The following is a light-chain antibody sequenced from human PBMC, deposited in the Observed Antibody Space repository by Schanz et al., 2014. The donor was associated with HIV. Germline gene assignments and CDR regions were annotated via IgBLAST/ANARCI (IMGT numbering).Light chain of an antibody. CDR2: EGN. J-gene: IGLJ3*02. Sequence: QSVLTQPASVSGSPGQSITISCTGTSNDVGNYNLVSWYQQRPGKAPKLMIYEGNKRPSGVSNRFSGSKSGNTASLTISGLQAEDEADYYCSSYTTTNTWLFGGGTKLTVL. CDR1: SNDVGNYNL. CDR3: SSYTTTNTWL. V-gene: IGLV2-14*02.